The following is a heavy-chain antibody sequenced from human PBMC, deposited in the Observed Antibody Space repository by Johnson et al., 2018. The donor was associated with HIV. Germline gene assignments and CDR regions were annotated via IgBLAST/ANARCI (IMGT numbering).Heavy chain of an antibody. Sequence: VQLVESGGGLVQPGGSLRLSCAASGFTFDDYGMSWVRQAPGKGLEWVSGINWNGGSTGYADSVKGRFPISRDNAKNSLYLQRNSLRAEDTALYYCARFTERYSGSSIPHDAFDIWGQGTMVTVSS. CDR2: INWNGGST. D-gene: IGHD1-26*01. CDR1: GFTFDDYG. CDR3: ARFTERYSGSSIPHDAFDI. V-gene: IGHV3-20*04. J-gene: IGHJ3*02.